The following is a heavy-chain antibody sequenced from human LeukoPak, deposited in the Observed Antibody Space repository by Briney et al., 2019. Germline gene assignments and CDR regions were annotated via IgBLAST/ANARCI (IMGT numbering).Heavy chain of an antibody. CDR2: MNPNSGNT. J-gene: IGHJ3*02. V-gene: IGHV1-8*01. CDR1: GYTFTSYD. Sequence: ASVKVSCKASGYTFTSYDINWVRQATGQGLEWMGWMNPNSGNTGYAQKFQGRVTMTRNTFISTAYMELSSLRSEDTAVYYCARVYYDLNAFDIWGQGTMVTVSS. D-gene: IGHD3-22*01. CDR3: ARVYYDLNAFDI.